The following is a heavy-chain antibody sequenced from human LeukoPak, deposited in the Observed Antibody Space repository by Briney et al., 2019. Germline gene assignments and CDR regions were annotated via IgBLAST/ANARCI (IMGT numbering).Heavy chain of an antibody. CDR1: GYTFTGYY. Sequence: WASVKVSCKASGYTFTGYYMHWVRQAPGQGLEWMGWINPNSGGTNYAQKFQGRVTMTRDTSISTAYLDLSRLRSDDTAVYYCARVVVRDANNYKDYWGQGTLVTVSS. CDR3: ARVVVRDANNYKDY. J-gene: IGHJ4*02. D-gene: IGHD5-24*01. V-gene: IGHV1-2*02. CDR2: INPNSGGT.